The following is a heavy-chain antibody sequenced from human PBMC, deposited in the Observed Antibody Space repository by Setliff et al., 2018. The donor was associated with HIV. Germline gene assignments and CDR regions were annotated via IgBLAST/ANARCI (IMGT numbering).Heavy chain of an antibody. CDR2: IYYSGST. J-gene: IGHJ4*02. D-gene: IGHD4-17*01. CDR3: AAFFVTPLTTQDF. V-gene: IGHV4-59*11. CDR1: GGSISSHY. Sequence: KTSETLSLTCTVSGGSISSHYWSWIRQPPGKGLEWIGSIYYSGSTNYNPSLKSRVTISVDTSTNQFSLKVSSVTAADTAIYYCAAFFVTPLTTQDFWGQGTLVTVSS.